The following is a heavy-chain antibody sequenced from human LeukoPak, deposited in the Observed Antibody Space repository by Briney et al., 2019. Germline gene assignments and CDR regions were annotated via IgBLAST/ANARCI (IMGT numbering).Heavy chain of an antibody. CDR2: ISYDGSNK. Sequence: PGGSLRLSCAASGFTFSSYAMHWVRQAPGKGLEWVAVISYDGSNKYYADSVKGRFTISRDNSKNTLYLQMNSLRAEDMAVYYCARERYFDWLGYYYYYGMDVWGQGTTVTVSS. CDR3: ARERYFDWLGYYYYYGMDV. J-gene: IGHJ6*02. V-gene: IGHV3-30-3*01. CDR1: GFTFSSYA. D-gene: IGHD3-9*01.